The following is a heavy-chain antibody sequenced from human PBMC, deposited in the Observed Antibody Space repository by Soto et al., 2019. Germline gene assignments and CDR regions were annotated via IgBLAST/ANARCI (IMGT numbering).Heavy chain of an antibody. CDR2: ISGSGGST. J-gene: IGHJ4*02. Sequence: PGGSLRLSCAASGFTFSSYAMSWVRQAPGKGLEWVSAISGSGGSTYYADSVKGRFTISRDNSKNTLYLQMNGLRAEDTAVYYCAEERGYSYGYGYWGQGTLVTVSS. V-gene: IGHV3-23*01. CDR3: AEERGYSYGYGY. D-gene: IGHD5-18*01. CDR1: GFTFSSYA.